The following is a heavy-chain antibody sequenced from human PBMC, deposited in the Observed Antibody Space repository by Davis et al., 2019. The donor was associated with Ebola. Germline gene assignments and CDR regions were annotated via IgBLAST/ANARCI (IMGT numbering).Heavy chain of an antibody. D-gene: IGHD6-19*01. J-gene: IGHJ3*02. CDR1: GGSFSSYY. CDR3: AGDPPPVHSSGWFAFDI. Sequence: MPSETLSLTCAVYGGSFSSYYWSWIRQPPGKGLEWIGYIYYSGSTNYNPSLKSRVTISVDTSKNQFSLKLSSVTAADTAVYYCAGDPPPVHSSGWFAFDIWGQGTMVTVSS. V-gene: IGHV4-59*01. CDR2: IYYSGST.